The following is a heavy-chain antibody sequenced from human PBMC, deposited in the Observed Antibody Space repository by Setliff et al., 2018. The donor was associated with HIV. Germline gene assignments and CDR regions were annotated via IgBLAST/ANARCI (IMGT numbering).Heavy chain of an antibody. D-gene: IGHD2-8*01. CDR2: IIPLFGMR. Sequence: GASVKVSCKTSGGAFSRNAINWVRQAPGQGLEWLGGIIPLFGMRNVAPKFQDRVTITAVKSTSTSYMELSSLRSGDTAVYYCALGPQLYGAFDSWGQGALVTVSS. CDR3: ALGPQLYGAFDS. CDR1: GGAFSRNA. V-gene: IGHV1-69*10. J-gene: IGHJ4*02.